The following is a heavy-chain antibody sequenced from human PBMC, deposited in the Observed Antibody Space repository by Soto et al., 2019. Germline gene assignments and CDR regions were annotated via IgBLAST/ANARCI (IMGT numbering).Heavy chain of an antibody. D-gene: IGHD2-15*01. Sequence: PSETLSLTCTVSGDSITSNSYFWAWIRQPPGKGLEWIGSIYYSGTTYYNPSLKSRVTISVDRSKNQFSLKLSSVTAADTAVYYCVRDMQLWRLDSWGQGTLVTVSS. CDR2: IYYSGTT. CDR1: GDSITSNSYF. V-gene: IGHV4-39*01. CDR3: VRDMQLWRLDS. J-gene: IGHJ4*02.